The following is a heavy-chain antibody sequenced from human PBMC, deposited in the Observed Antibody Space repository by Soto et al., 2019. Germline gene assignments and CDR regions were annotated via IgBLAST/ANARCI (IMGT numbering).Heavy chain of an antibody. D-gene: IGHD3-9*01. V-gene: IGHV1-18*01. J-gene: IGHJ5*02. CDR3: ARDPPIFGSSPLDP. Sequence: GQGLEWMGWISAYNDNTNYAQKLQGRVTMTTDTAKSTAYMELRSLRSDDTAVYYCARDPPIFGSSPLDPWGQRTLVTVSS. CDR2: ISAYNDNT.